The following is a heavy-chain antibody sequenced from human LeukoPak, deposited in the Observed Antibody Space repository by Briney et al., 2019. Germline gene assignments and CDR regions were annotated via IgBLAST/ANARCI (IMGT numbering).Heavy chain of an antibody. J-gene: IGHJ3*01. CDR2: IRKKRNSYTT. Sequence: PGGSLRPSCAASGFTFSGYILDWVRQAPGKGLEWVGRIRKKRNSYTTEYAASVKGRFTISRDDSKNSLYLHMNSLTTEDTAVYHCSRDGGEGGNSAFDVWGPGTMVTVSS. CDR1: GFTFSGYI. D-gene: IGHD3-16*01. V-gene: IGHV3-72*01. CDR3: SRDGGEGGNSAFDV.